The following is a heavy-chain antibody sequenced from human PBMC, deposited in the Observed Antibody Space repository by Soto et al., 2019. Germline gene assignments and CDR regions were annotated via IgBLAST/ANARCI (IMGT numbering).Heavy chain of an antibody. CDR3: AREPNYFDS. CDR2: ISAYNGNT. Sequence: QVQLVQSGAEVKKPGASVKVSCKASGYTFTSYGISWVRQAPGQGIEWMGWISAYNGNTKYAEKLQGRVTITTDTATSTGYMELWSLRSDDTAVYYCAREPNYFDSWGQGTLVTVSS. J-gene: IGHJ4*02. CDR1: GYTFTSYG. V-gene: IGHV1-18*01.